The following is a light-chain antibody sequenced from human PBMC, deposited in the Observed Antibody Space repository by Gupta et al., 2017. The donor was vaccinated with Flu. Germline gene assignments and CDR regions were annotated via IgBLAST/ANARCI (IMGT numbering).Light chain of an antibody. CDR2: KAS. CDR1: QSVSSW. Sequence: DTQMTQSPSTLSDSIGDRVTITCRASQSVSSWLAWYQQKPGKAPNLLIYKASKVESGVPTRFAGSGYGTEFTLTISSRQPEDFANYYCQHDRISPFTFGQGTXLEIK. V-gene: IGKV1-5*03. CDR3: QHDRISPFT. J-gene: IGKJ2*01.